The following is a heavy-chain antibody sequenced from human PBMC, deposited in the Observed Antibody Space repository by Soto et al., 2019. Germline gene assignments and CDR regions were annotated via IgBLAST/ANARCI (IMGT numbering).Heavy chain of an antibody. Sequence: GGSLRLSCAASGFTFSGSAMHWVRQASGKGLEWVGRIRSKANSYATAYAASVKGRFTISRDDSKNTAYLQMNSLKTEDTAVYYCTRQADYGDYTDAFHIWGPGTMVTVS. D-gene: IGHD4-17*01. CDR1: GFTFSGSA. V-gene: IGHV3-73*01. CDR3: TRQADYGDYTDAFHI. J-gene: IGHJ3*02. CDR2: IRSKANSYAT.